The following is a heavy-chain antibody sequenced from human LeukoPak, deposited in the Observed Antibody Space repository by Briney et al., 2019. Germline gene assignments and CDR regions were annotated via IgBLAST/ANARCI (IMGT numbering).Heavy chain of an antibody. J-gene: IGHJ4*02. CDR3: ARVGITLFGVVIL. CDR2: LYSGGNT. D-gene: IGHD3-3*01. Sequence: PGGSLRLSCAASGFIFSSNYMSWVRQAPGKGLEWVSILYSGGNTKYGDSVKGRFIISRDNSNNTLYLQMNSLRTEDTVVYYCARVGITLFGVVILWGQGTLVTVAS. CDR1: GFIFSSNY. V-gene: IGHV3-53*01.